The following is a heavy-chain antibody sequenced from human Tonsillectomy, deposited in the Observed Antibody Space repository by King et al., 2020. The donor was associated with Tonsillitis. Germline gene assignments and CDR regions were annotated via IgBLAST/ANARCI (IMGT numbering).Heavy chain of an antibody. J-gene: IGHJ3*02. CDR1: GFKFNDFS. Sequence: QLVQSGGGLVKPGGPLRLSCEASGFKFNDFSMNWVRQAPGKGLQGISYIRGSGSPITYADSVEGRFTVSRDNARNSLYLQMNSLRAEDTAGYYCVRDHLYAFDIWGQGTMVTVSS. CDR2: IRGSGSPI. CDR3: VRDHLYAFDI. V-gene: IGHV3-48*01. D-gene: IGHD2/OR15-2a*01.